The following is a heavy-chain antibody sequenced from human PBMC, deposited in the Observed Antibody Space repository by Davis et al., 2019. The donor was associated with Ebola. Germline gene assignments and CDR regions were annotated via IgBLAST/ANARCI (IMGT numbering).Heavy chain of an antibody. CDR2: INHSGST. CDR3: ARGRPSPGDYVSWFDP. D-gene: IGHD4-17*01. CDR1: GGSFSGYY. Sequence: SETLSLTCAVYGGSFSGYYWSWIRQPPGKGLEWIGEINHSGSTNYNPSLKSRVTISVDTSKNQFSLKLSSVTAADTAVYYCARGRPSPGDYVSWFDPWGQGTLATVSS. J-gene: IGHJ5*02. V-gene: IGHV4-34*01.